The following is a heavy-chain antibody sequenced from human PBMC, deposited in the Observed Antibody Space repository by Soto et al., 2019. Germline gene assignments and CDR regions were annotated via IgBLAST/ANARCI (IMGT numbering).Heavy chain of an antibody. J-gene: IGHJ5*02. V-gene: IGHV6-1*01. Sequence: SETLSLTCAISGDSVSSNSAAWNWIRQSPSRGLEWLGRTYYRSKWYNDYAVSVKSRITINPDTSKNQFSLQLNSVTPEDTAVYYCARSRDSYSSSNVNWFDPWGQGTLVTVSS. CDR2: TYYRSKWYN. CDR1: GDSVSSNSAA. D-gene: IGHD6-6*01. CDR3: ARSRDSYSSSNVNWFDP.